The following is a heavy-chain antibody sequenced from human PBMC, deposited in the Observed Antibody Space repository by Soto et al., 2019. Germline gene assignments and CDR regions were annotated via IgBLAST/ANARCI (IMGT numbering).Heavy chain of an antibody. V-gene: IGHV1-18*04. Sequence: QVQLVQSGAEVKKPGASVKVSCKASGYTFTSYGISWVRQAPGQGLEWMGWISAYNGNTNYAQKLQGRVTMTTDTSTSTAYMELRSLRSDDTAVYDCARDWDGGSYYYLYYYGMDVWGQGTTVTVSS. CDR1: GYTFTSYG. J-gene: IGHJ6*02. CDR2: ISAYNGNT. D-gene: IGHD1-26*01. CDR3: ARDWDGGSYYYLYYYGMDV.